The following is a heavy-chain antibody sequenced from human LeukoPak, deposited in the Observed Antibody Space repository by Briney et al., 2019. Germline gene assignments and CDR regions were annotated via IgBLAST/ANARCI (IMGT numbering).Heavy chain of an antibody. V-gene: IGHV1-69*05. CDR1: GGTFSSYA. J-gene: IGHJ6*03. CDR2: IIPIFGPA. D-gene: IGHD3-9*01. CDR3: ARSDYDILTGHSGGYYYYYMDV. Sequence: GASVKVSCKASGGTFSSYAISWVRQVPGQGLEWMGGIIPIFGPANYAQKFQGRVTITTDESTSTAYMELSSLRSEDTAVYYCARSDYDILTGHSGGYYYYYMDVWGKGTTVTVSS.